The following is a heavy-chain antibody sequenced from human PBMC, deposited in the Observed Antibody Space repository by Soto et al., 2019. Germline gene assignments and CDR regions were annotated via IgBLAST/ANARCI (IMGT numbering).Heavy chain of an antibody. CDR2: ISYDGSIK. Sequence: PAGSLKLSCAASGFTFRGYGMHWVRQAPGRGLEWVALISYDGSIKYYADSVRGRFTISRGNSKNTLYLQMNSLRAEDTAVYYCANSEYSRYKNIDVWGQGTTVTVSS. V-gene: IGHV3-30*18. CDR1: GFTFRGYG. D-gene: IGHD5-18*01. J-gene: IGHJ6*02. CDR3: ANSEYSRYKNIDV.